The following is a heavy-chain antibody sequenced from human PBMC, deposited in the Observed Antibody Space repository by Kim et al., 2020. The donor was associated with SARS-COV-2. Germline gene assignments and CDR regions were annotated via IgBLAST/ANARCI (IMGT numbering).Heavy chain of an antibody. V-gene: IGHV4-31*03. J-gene: IGHJ4*02. CDR3: ARDPKRGDSASFDY. D-gene: IGHD6-13*01. CDR2: IYYSGST. CDR1: GGSISSGGYY. Sequence: SETLSLTCTVSGGSISSGGYYWSWIRQHPGKGLEWIGYIYYSGSTYYNPSLKSRVTISVDTSKNQFSLKLSSVTAADTAVYYCARDPKRGDSASFDYWGQGTLVTVSS.